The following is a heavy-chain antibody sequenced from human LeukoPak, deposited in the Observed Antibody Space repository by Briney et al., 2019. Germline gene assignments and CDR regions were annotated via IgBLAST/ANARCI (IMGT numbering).Heavy chain of an antibody. V-gene: IGHV4-38-2*02. D-gene: IGHD2-21*02. CDR1: GYSISSGYY. CDR2: IYHSGST. CDR3: ARLRRMVVTAILLYYYMDV. J-gene: IGHJ6*03. Sequence: SETLSLTCTVSGYSISSGYYWGWIRQPPGKGLEWIGSIYHSGSTYYNPSLKSRVTISVDTSKNQFSLKLSSVTAADTAVYYCARLRRMVVTAILLYYYMDVWGKGTTVTVSS.